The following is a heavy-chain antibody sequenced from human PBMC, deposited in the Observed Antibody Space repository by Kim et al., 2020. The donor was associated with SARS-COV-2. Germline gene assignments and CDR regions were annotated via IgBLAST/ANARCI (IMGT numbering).Heavy chain of an antibody. CDR3: ANRIAAGNFDY. D-gene: IGHD6-13*01. CDR2: IYYSGST. J-gene: IGHJ4*02. V-gene: IGHV4-39*01. CDR1: GGSISSSSYY. Sequence: SETLSLTCTVSGGSISSSSYYWGWIRQPPGKGLEWIGSIYYSGSTYYNPSLKSRVTISVDTSKNQFSLKLSSVTAADTAVYYCANRIAAGNFDYWGQGTLVTVSS.